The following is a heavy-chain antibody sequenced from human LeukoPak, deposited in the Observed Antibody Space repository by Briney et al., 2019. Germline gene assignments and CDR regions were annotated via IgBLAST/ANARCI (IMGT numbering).Heavy chain of an antibody. CDR1: GGCITSHSW. D-gene: IGHD6-19*01. CDR2: IYHGGDT. V-gene: IGHV4-4*02. CDR3: ASHVTVLGTRGFDY. Sequence: SETLSLTCAVSGGCITSHSWWSWFRQPPGKGLEWMGEIYHGGDTNYDPSVKSRVTMSVDKSKNHLSLNLRSVTAADTAIYYCASHVTVLGTRGFDYWGQGILVTVSS. J-gene: IGHJ4*02.